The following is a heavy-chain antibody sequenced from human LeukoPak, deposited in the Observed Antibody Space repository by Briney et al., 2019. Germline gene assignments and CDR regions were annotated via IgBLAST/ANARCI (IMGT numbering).Heavy chain of an antibody. J-gene: IGHJ3*02. CDR2: IYTSGST. Sequence: PSETLSLTCTVSGGSISSYYWSWIRQPPGKGLEWIGYIYTSGSTNYNPSLKSRVTMSVDTSKNQFSLKLSSVTAADTAVYYCARGQGHYEGPPGPQLSAFDIWGQGTMVTVSS. D-gene: IGHD1-1*01. CDR3: ARGQGHYEGPPGPQLSAFDI. V-gene: IGHV4-4*08. CDR1: GGSISSYY.